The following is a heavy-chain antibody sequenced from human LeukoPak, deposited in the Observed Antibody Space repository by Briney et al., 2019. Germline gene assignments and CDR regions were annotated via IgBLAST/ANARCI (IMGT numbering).Heavy chain of an antibody. D-gene: IGHD6-13*01. Sequence: GGSLRLSCAASGFTFSSYGMHWVRQVPGKGLEWVAVIWYDGSNKYYADSVKGRFTISRDNSNNTLYLQMNSLRAEDTAVYYCAKETRSSSWYRGFDYWGQGTLVTVSS. CDR2: IWYDGSNK. CDR1: GFTFSSYG. CDR3: AKETRSSSWYRGFDY. V-gene: IGHV3-33*06. J-gene: IGHJ4*02.